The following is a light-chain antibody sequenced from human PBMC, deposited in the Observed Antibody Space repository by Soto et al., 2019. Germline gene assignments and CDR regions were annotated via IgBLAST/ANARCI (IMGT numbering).Light chain of an antibody. J-gene: IGKJ4*01. Sequence: EIVLTQSPATLSLSPGERATLSCRASQTVDSYLVWYQQKPGQAPRLLIYDASIRATGIPARFSGSGSGTYFTLTISSLEPEDFAVYYCQHRSHWPPRTFGGGTKVEIK. CDR2: DAS. CDR3: QHRSHWPPRT. CDR1: QTVDSY. V-gene: IGKV3-11*01.